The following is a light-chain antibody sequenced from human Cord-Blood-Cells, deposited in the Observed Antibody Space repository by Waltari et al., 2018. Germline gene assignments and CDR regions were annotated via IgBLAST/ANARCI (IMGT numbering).Light chain of an antibody. Sequence: DIQMTQSPSSLSASVGDRVTITCRASQSISSYLNWYQQKPGKAPKLLIYAASSMQSGVPLRFSGSGSGTDFTLTISRPQPEEFATYYCQRSYSTSFTFGPGTKVDIK. CDR3: QRSYSTSFT. V-gene: IGKV1-39*01. CDR2: AAS. J-gene: IGKJ3*01. CDR1: QSISSY.